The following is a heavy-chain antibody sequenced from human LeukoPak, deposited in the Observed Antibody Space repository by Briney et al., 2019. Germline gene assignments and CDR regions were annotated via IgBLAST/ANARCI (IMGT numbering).Heavy chain of an antibody. CDR2: MSYDGSDK. V-gene: IGHV3-30*03. Sequence: GGSLRLSCAASGFTFNTYGMHWVRQAPGKGLEWVAVMSYDGSDKVYADSVKGRFTISRDNSKNTLYLQMNSPRAEDTAVYYCARGGDCDILTGYSDFDYWGQGTLVTVS. CDR1: GFTFNTYG. J-gene: IGHJ4*02. D-gene: IGHD3-9*01. CDR3: ARGGDCDILTGYSDFDY.